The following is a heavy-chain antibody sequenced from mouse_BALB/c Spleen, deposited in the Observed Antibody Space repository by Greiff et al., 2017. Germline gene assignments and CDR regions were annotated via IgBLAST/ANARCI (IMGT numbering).Heavy chain of an antibody. J-gene: IGHJ2*01. CDR1: GFTFSSYG. V-gene: IGHV5-6-3*01. Sequence: EVKVVESGGGLVQPGGSLKLSCAASGFTFSSYGMSWVRQTPDKRLELVATINSNGGSTYYPDSVKGRFTISRDNAKNTLYLQMSSLKSEDTAMYYCARAYYYGSSQYYFDYWGQGTTLTVSS. D-gene: IGHD1-1*01. CDR3: ARAYYYGSSQYYFDY. CDR2: INSNGGST.